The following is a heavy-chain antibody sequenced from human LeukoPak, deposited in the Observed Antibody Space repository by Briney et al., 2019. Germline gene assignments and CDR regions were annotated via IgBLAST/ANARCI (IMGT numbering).Heavy chain of an antibody. Sequence: PGGFLRLSCAASGFTFTTHWMSWVRQAPGKGLEWVANIKKEDGSDKYYVESVKGRFTISRDNSKNTLYLQMNSLRAEDTAVYYCTRGSYGDYEYWGQGTLVTVSS. J-gene: IGHJ4*02. D-gene: IGHD4-17*01. CDR3: TRGSYGDYEY. CDR2: IKKEDGSDK. CDR1: GFTFTTHW. V-gene: IGHV3-7*01.